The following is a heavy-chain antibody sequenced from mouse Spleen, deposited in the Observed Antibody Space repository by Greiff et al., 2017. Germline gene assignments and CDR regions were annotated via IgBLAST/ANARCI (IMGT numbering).Heavy chain of an antibody. V-gene: IGHV1-4*01. CDR3: ATRPRAWFAY. CDR2: INPSSGYT. Sequence: QVHVKQSGAELARPGASVKMSCKASGYTFTSYTMHWVKQRPGQGLEWIGYINPSSGYTKYNQKFKDKATLTADKSSSTAYMQLSSLTSEDSAVYYCATRPRAWFAYWGQGTLVTVSA. CDR1: GYTFTSYT. D-gene: IGHD3-1*01. J-gene: IGHJ3*01.